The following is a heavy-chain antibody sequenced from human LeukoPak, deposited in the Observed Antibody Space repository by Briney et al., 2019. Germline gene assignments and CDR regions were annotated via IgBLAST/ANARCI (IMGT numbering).Heavy chain of an antibody. V-gene: IGHV3-30-3*01. J-gene: IGHJ4*02. CDR3: ARDRVGATDYFDY. D-gene: IGHD1-26*01. Sequence: PGGSLRLSCAASGFTFSSCAMHWVRQAPGKGLEWVAVISYDGSNKYYADSVKGRFIISRDNSKNTLYLQMNSLRAEDTAVYYCARDRVGATDYFDYWGQGTLVTVSS. CDR1: GFTFSSCA. CDR2: ISYDGSNK.